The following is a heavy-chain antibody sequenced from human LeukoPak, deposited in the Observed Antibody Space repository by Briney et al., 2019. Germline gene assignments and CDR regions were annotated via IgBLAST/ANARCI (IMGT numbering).Heavy chain of an antibody. CDR2: ISGSGGST. CDR1: GFTFSSYA. V-gene: IGHV3-23*01. J-gene: IGHJ4*02. CDR3: VKELKQWLGAIDY. D-gene: IGHD6-19*01. Sequence: PGGSLRLSCAASGFTFSSYAMSWVRQAPGKGLEWVSAISGSGGSTYYADSVKGRFTISRDNAKNSLYLQMNSLRAEDTALYYCVKELKQWLGAIDYWGQGTRVTVSS.